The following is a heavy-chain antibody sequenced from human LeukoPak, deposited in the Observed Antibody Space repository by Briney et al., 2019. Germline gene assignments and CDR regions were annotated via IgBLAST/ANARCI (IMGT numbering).Heavy chain of an antibody. CDR2: ISYDGSNK. CDR3: ARSGIAVAGNWFDP. J-gene: IGHJ5*02. D-gene: IGHD6-19*01. Sequence: PGGSLRLSCAAPGFTFSSYAMSWVRQAPGKGLERLAVISYDGSNKYYADSAKGRFTLSRDNSKNTLYLQMNSLRAEDTAVYYCARSGIAVAGNWFDPWGQGTLVTVSS. V-gene: IGHV3-30-3*01. CDR1: GFTFSSYA.